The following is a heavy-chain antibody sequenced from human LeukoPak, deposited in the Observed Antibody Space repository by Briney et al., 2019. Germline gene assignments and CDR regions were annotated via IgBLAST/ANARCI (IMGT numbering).Heavy chain of an antibody. V-gene: IGHV3-9*02. D-gene: IGHD6-19*01. Sequence: GGSLRLSCAASGFTSDDYAMHWVRQAPGKGLEWVSGISWNSGSIGYADSVKGRFTISRDNAKNSLYLQMNSLRAEDTALYYCAKDGGRSGWYYFDYWGQGTLVTVSS. CDR1: GFTSDDYA. J-gene: IGHJ4*02. CDR2: ISWNSGSI. CDR3: AKDGGRSGWYYFDY.